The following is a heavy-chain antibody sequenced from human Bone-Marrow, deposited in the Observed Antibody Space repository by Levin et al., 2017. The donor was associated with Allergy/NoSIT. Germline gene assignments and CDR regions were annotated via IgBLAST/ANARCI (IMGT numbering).Heavy chain of an antibody. J-gene: IGHJ2*01. Sequence: GESLKISCAASGFTFSSYAMSWVRQAPGKGLEWVSAISGSGGSTYYADSVKGRFTISRDNSKNTLYLQMNSLRAEDTAVYYCAKDLKRSYYFWYFDLWGRGTLVTVSS. CDR1: GFTFSSYA. CDR2: ISGSGGST. D-gene: IGHD1-26*01. V-gene: IGHV3-23*01. CDR3: AKDLKRSYYFWYFDL.